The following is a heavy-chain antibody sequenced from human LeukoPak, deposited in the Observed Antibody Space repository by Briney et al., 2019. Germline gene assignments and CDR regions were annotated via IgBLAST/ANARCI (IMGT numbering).Heavy chain of an antibody. CDR3: ARGAYCGGDCPRDY. D-gene: IGHD2-21*02. Sequence: GGSLRLSCAASGFTFSSYWMHWVRQAPGKGLMWVSRINSDGSSTSYADSVKGRFTISRDNAKNTLYLQMNSLRAEDTAVYYCARGAYCGGDCPRDYWGQGTLVTVSS. CDR2: INSDGSST. J-gene: IGHJ4*02. V-gene: IGHV3-74*01. CDR1: GFTFSSYW.